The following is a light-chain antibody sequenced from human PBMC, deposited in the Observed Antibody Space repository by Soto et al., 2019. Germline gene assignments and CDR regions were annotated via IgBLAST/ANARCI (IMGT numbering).Light chain of an antibody. V-gene: IGKV1D-12*01. CDR2: AAS. CDR1: QAISTW. CDR3: QQANSFPRT. Sequence: DIQMTQSPSSVSASVGDRVTITGRASQAISTWLACYQQKPGKAPKLLIYAASNLQTVVPSSFIVSGSGTDFTLSISSLQPEDFATYYCQQANSFPRTFGQGTTVEIK. J-gene: IGKJ1*01.